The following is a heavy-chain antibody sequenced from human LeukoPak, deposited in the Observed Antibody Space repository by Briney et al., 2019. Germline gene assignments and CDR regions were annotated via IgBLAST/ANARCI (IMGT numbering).Heavy chain of an antibody. CDR3: AKGKNRRTNHFDY. CDR1: GFTFDDYA. Sequence: SLRLSCAASGFTFDDYAMHWVRQAPGKGLEWVSGISWNSGSIGYADSVKGRFTISRDNAKNSLYLQMNSLRAEDTALYYCAKGKNRRTNHFDYWGQGTLVTVSS. D-gene: IGHD1-1*01. CDR2: ISWNSGSI. V-gene: IGHV3-9*01. J-gene: IGHJ4*02.